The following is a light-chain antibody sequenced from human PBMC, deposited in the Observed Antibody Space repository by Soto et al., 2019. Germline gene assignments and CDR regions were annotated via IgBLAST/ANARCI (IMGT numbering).Light chain of an antibody. Sequence: IQMTQSPLFLSASIGDRVTITCQASQDITNYLNWYQQKPGKAPKLLIYDASMLERGVPSRFSGGGSGIHFTFTISSLQPEDIATFYCQQYDSFPYCSGQGTKLEIK. V-gene: IGKV1-33*01. J-gene: IGKJ2*03. CDR2: DAS. CDR3: QQYDSFPYC. CDR1: QDITNY.